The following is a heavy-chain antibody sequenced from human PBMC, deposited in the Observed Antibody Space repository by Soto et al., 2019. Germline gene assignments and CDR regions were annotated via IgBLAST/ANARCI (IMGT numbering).Heavy chain of an antibody. CDR1: GFSLSNARMG. D-gene: IGHD3-3*01. V-gene: IGHV2-26*01. Sequence: QVTLKESGPVLVKPTGTLTLTCTVSGFSLSNARMGVSWIRQPPGKALEWLAHIFSNDEKSYSTSLKSRLTISKDTSKSQVVLTMTNMDPVDTATYYCARIAYPRYDFWPVDYWGQGTLVTVSS. CDR2: IFSNDEK. J-gene: IGHJ4*02. CDR3: ARIAYPRYDFWPVDY.